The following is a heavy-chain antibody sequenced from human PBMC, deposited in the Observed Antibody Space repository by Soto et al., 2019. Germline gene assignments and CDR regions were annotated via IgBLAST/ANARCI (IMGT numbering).Heavy chain of an antibody. CDR3: AREYPRGYCSSTSCPHYGMDV. V-gene: IGHV4-61*01. Sequence: PSETLSLTCTVSGGSVSSGSYYWSWIRQPPGKGLEWIGYIYYSGSTNYNPSLKSRVTISVDTSKNQFALKLSSVTAADTAVYYGAREYPRGYCSSTSCPHYGMDVWGQGTTVTVSS. CDR2: IYYSGST. CDR1: GGSVSSGSYY. D-gene: IGHD2-2*01. J-gene: IGHJ6*02.